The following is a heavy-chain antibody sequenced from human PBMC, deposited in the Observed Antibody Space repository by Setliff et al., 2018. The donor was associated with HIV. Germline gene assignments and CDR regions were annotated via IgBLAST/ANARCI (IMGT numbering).Heavy chain of an antibody. CDR1: GGSFGDYH. J-gene: IGHJ5*02. CDR3: ARDRHYSGLGSDGP. V-gene: IGHV4-4*07. Sequence: SETLSLTCTLSGGSFGDYHWSWIRQPAGGGLEWIGRIFRSGTTDYKFSLKSRVTISIDTSRNQFSLRLTSVTAKDTAVYYCARDRHYSGLGSDGPWGPGTLVTVSS. CDR2: IFRSGTT. D-gene: IGHD3-10*01.